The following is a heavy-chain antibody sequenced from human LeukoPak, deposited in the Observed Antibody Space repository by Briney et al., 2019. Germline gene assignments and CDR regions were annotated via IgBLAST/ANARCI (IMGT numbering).Heavy chain of an antibody. V-gene: IGHV1-46*01. CDR3: ARDTCSYDTSGYYCAFDI. J-gene: IGHJ3*02. CDR1: GYTFTSSY. CDR2: INPSGGTT. Sequence: GASVKVSCKASGYTFTSSYLHWVRQAPGQGLEWMGMINPSGGTTTYAQKFQGRVTMTMDTSTNTVYMELSSLRSEDTAVYYCARDTCSYDTSGYYCAFDIWGQGTLATVSS. D-gene: IGHD3-22*01.